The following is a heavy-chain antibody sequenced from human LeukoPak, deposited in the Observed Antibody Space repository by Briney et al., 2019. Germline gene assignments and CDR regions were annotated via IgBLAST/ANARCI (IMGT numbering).Heavy chain of an antibody. CDR3: VRAYDY. CDR2: IYYSGST. J-gene: IGHJ4*02. CDR1: GRSISRRGYY. Sequence: PSQTLSLPCTVSGRSISRRGYYWSSIRQHSGKGLEWIGYIYYSGSTYYNPSPKSRVTISVDTSKNQLSLNLNSVTAADRAVYYCVRAYDYWGQGTLVTVSS. V-gene: IGHV4-31*03.